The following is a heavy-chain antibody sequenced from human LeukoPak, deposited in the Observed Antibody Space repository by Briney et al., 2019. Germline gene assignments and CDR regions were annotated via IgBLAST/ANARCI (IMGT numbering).Heavy chain of an antibody. CDR3: ARDPYYDILTGYQPPDY. D-gene: IGHD3-9*01. CDR1: GFTVSSNY. J-gene: IGHJ4*02. CDR2: IYSGGST. V-gene: IGHV3-66*01. Sequence: GGSLRLSCAASGFTVSSNYMSWVRQAPGKGLEWVSVIYSGGSTYYADSVKGRFTISRDNSKNTLYLQMNSLRAEDTAVYYCARDPYYDILTGYQPPDYWGQGTQVTVSS.